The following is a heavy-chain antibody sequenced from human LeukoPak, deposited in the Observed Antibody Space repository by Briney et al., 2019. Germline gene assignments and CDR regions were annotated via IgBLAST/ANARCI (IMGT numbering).Heavy chain of an antibody. D-gene: IGHD3-9*01. Sequence: GASLRLSCAVSGFTFSNYAMSWVRQAPGQGLDLVSAITGSGGNTYYADSVKGRFTISRDNSKNTVFLQMNSLRAEDTAVYDCAKWGDCDVLHGYVSDYWGQGALVTVSS. CDR2: ITGSGGNT. V-gene: IGHV3-23*01. CDR3: AKWGDCDVLHGYVSDY. J-gene: IGHJ4*02. CDR1: GFTFSNYA.